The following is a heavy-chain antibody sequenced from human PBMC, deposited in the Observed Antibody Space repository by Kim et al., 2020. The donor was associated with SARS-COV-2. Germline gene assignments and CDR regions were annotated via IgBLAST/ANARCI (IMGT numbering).Heavy chain of an antibody. CDR1: GYTFTGYY. CDR2: INPNSGGT. CDR3: ARSGALSGSNSPSGY. V-gene: IGHV1-2*06. D-gene: IGHD1-26*01. Sequence: ASVKVSCKASGYTFTGYYMHWVRQAPGQGLEWMGRINPNSGGTNYAQKFQGRVTMTRDTSISTAYMELSRLRSDDTAVYYCARSGALSGSNSPSGYWGQGTLVTVSS. J-gene: IGHJ4*02.